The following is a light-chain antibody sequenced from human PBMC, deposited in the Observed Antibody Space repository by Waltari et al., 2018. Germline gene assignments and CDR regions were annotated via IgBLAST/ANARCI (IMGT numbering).Light chain of an antibody. CDR1: QRVSSY. V-gene: IGKV3-11*01. CDR3: QQRSNWPTRWT. CDR2: DAS. Sequence: DIVLTQSPATLTLSPGASATLSCRASQRVSSYLAWYQQKPGQAHMLLLYDASNRATGIPARFSGSVSGTDFTLTISSLEPEDFAVYYCQQRSNWPTRWTFGQGTKVEIK. J-gene: IGKJ1*01.